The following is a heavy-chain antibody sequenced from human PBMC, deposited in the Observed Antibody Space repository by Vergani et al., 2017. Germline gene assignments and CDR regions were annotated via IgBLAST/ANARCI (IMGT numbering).Heavy chain of an antibody. CDR3: ARDHRGYYYDSRGLCY. J-gene: IGHJ4*02. CDR2: INTNTGNP. CDR1: GYTFTSYA. V-gene: IGHV7-4-1*02. Sequence: QVQLVQSGSELKKPGASVKVSCKASGYTFTSYAMNWVRQAPGQGLEWMGWINTNTGNPTYAQGFTGRFVFSLDTSVTTAYLQISGLKAEDTAVYYCARDHRGYYYDSRGLCYWGQGTLVTVSS. D-gene: IGHD3-22*01.